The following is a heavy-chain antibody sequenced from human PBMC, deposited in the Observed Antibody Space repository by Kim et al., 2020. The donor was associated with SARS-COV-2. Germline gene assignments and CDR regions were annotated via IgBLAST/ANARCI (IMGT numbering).Heavy chain of an antibody. D-gene: IGHD4-17*01. CDR2: ISYDGSNK. J-gene: IGHJ4*02. CDR3: ARDRQSYGDGRFDY. CDR1: GFTFSSYA. Sequence: GGSLRLSCAASGFTFSSYAMHWVRQAPGKGLEWVAVISYDGSNKYYADSVKGRFTISRDNSKNTLYLQMNSLRAEDTAVYYCARDRQSYGDGRFDYWGPG. V-gene: IGHV3-30*04.